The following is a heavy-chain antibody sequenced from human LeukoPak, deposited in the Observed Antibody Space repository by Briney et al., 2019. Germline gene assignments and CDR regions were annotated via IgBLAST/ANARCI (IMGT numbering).Heavy chain of an antibody. Sequence: ASVKVSCKASGYTFTSYYMHWVRQAPGQGLEWMGIINPSGGSTSYAQKFQGRVTMTRDMSTSTVYMELSSLRYEDTAVYYCARALRQSLVATSYYYMDVWGKGTTVTVSS. CDR1: GYTFTSYY. J-gene: IGHJ6*03. CDR2: INPSGGST. CDR3: ARALRQSLVATSYYYMDV. D-gene: IGHD5-12*01. V-gene: IGHV1-46*01.